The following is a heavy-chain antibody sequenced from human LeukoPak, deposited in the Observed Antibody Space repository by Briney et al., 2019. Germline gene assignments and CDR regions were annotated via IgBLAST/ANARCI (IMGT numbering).Heavy chain of an antibody. CDR1: GYTFTGYY. CDR3: AREADRLRFFDY. V-gene: IGHV1-2*04. CDR2: INPNSGGT. Sequence: ASVKVSCKASGYTFTGYYMHWVRQAPGQGLEWMGRINPNSGGTNYAQKFQGWVTMTRDTSISTAYMELSRLRSDDTAVYYCAREADRLRFFDYWGQGTLVTVSS. J-gene: IGHJ4*02. D-gene: IGHD5-12*01.